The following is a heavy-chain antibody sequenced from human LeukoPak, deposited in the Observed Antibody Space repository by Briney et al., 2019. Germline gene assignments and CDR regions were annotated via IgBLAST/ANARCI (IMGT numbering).Heavy chain of an antibody. Sequence: KHSQTLSLTCAISGDSVSSNNAVWNWIRQSPSRGLEWLGKTYYRSKWLNDSAVSVKSRITINPDTSKNQISLQLNSVTPEDTAVYYCAGSLWGGALDIWGQGTTVAVSS. D-gene: IGHD3-16*01. CDR1: GDSVSSNNAV. V-gene: IGHV6-1*01. CDR2: TYYRSKWLN. CDR3: AGSLWGGALDI. J-gene: IGHJ3*02.